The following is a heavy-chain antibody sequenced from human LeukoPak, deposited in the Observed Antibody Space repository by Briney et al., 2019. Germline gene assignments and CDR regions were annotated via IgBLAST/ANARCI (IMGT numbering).Heavy chain of an antibody. V-gene: IGHV3-74*01. CDR3: ARDEGYDSSGYYYPAKYAY. J-gene: IGHJ4*02. CDR1: GFTFSSYW. CDR2: INSDVSST. Sequence: GGSLRLSCAASGFTFSSYWMRWVRQAPGKGLVWVSRINSDVSSTNYADSVKGRFTISRDNAKSTLFLQMNSLRAEDTAVYYCARDEGYDSSGYYYPAKYAYWGQGNLVTVSS. D-gene: IGHD3-22*01.